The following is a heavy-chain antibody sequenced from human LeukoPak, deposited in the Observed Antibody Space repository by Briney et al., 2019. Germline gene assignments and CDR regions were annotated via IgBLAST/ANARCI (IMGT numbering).Heavy chain of an antibody. D-gene: IGHD2-15*01. Sequence: GASVTVSCKASVYTFTGYYMHWVRQAPAQGLEWMGWINPNSGGTNYAQKFQGRVTMTRDTSISTAYMELSRLRSDDTAVYYCARAGNHCSGGSCYRSGFDYWGQGTLVTVSS. CDR1: VYTFTGYY. CDR3: ARAGNHCSGGSCYRSGFDY. J-gene: IGHJ4*02. CDR2: INPNSGGT. V-gene: IGHV1-2*02.